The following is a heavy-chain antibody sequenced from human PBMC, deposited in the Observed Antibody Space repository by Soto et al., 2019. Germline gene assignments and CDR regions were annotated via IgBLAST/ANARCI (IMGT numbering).Heavy chain of an antibody. CDR2: ITSTSSAI. J-gene: IGHJ4*02. CDR1: GYPFSFYS. Sequence: GGSLRLSCAASGYPFSFYSMNWVRQAPGKGLEWISYITSTSSAINYADSVRGRFTISRDNAMRSLFLHMNSLRDEDTAVYYCARDGKGAAYTHGPYYFDYWGQGALVTVSS. CDR3: ARDGKGAAYTHGPYYFDY. D-gene: IGHD1-1*01. V-gene: IGHV3-48*02.